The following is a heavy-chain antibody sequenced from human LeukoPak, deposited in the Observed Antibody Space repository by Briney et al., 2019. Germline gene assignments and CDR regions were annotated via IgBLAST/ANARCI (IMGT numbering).Heavy chain of an antibody. V-gene: IGHV4-31*03. CDR1: GGSISSGGYY. CDR2: IYYSGST. CDR3: ARAKPDPQYYFDY. J-gene: IGHJ4*02. D-gene: IGHD1-14*01. Sequence: PSETLSLTCTVSGGSISSGGYYWSWIRQHPGKGLEWIGYIYYSGSTYYNPSLKSRVTISVDTSKNQFSLKLSSVTAADTAVYYCARAKPDPQYYFDYLGQGTLVTVSS.